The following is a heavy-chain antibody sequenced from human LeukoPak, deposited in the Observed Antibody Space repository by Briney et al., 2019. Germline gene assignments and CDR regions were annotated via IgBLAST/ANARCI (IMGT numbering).Heavy chain of an antibody. CDR1: GFTFSSYN. CDR2: INSSRSYI. CDR3: ARGIVVVPAAILYYYYYGMDV. Sequence: PGGSLRLSCAASGFTFSSYNMSWVRQAPGKGLEWVSSINSSRSYIYYADSVKGRFTISRDNAKNSLYLQMNSLRAEDTAVYYCARGIVVVPAAILYYYYYGMDVWGQGTTVTDSS. D-gene: IGHD2-2*02. V-gene: IGHV3-21*01. J-gene: IGHJ6*02.